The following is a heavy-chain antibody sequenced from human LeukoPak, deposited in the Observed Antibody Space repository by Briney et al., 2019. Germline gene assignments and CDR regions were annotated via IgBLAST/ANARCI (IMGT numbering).Heavy chain of an antibody. Sequence: SQTLSLTCTVSGGSISSGDYYWSWIRQPPGKGLEWIGYIYYSGSTYYNPSLKSRVTIPVDTSKNQFSLKLSSVTAADTAVYYCARVLVAGTGGWLLGDYFDYWGQGTLVTVSS. CDR3: ARVLVAGTGGWLLGDYFDY. D-gene: IGHD5-24*01. V-gene: IGHV4-30-4*01. CDR2: IYYSGST. CDR1: GGSISSGDYY. J-gene: IGHJ4*02.